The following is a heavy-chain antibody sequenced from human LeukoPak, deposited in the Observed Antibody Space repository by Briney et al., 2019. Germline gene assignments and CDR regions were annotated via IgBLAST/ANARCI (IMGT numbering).Heavy chain of an antibody. J-gene: IGHJ4*02. CDR1: GFTFGSYS. CDR3: ARDEVGGPLKY. Sequence: PGGSLRLSCAASGFTFGSYSMNWVRQAPGKGLEWVANIKQDGSEKYYVDSVKGRFTISRDNAKNSLYLQMNSLRAEDTAVYYCARDEVGGPLKYWGQGILVTVSS. CDR2: IKQDGSEK. D-gene: IGHD1-26*01. V-gene: IGHV3-7*01.